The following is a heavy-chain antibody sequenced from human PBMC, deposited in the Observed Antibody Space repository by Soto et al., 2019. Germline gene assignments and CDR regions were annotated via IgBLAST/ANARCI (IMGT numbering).Heavy chain of an antibody. J-gene: IGHJ4*02. CDR1: GFTFSSYA. CDR3: AKDADYDFWSGYYFDY. D-gene: IGHD3-3*01. V-gene: IGHV3-23*01. CDR2: ITDSGGTT. Sequence: EVRLLESGGGLVQPGGSLRLSCAASGFTFSSYAMSWVRQAPGRGLEWVSGITDSGGTTDYADSVKGRFTISRDNSKNTLYLQMNNLIAEDTAVYYCAKDADYDFWSGYYFDYWGQGTLVTVSS.